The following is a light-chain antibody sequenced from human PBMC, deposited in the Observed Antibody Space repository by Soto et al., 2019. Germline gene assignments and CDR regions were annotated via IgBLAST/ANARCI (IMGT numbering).Light chain of an antibody. Sequence: ESVLTQSPGTLSLSPGERATLSCKASRGVSSSYLAWYQQKPGQAPRPLIYGASTRTAGIPDRFSGSGSGTDFTLTISRLEPEDFAVYYCQQYSSSPSITFAQGTRLEIK. CDR1: RGVSSSY. V-gene: IGKV3-20*01. J-gene: IGKJ5*01. CDR2: GAS. CDR3: QQYSSSPSIT.